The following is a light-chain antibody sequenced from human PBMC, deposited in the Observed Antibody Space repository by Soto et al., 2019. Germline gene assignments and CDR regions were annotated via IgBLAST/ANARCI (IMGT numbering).Light chain of an antibody. V-gene: IGKV3-15*01. J-gene: IGKJ1*01. CDR3: QQYNNWPPWT. Sequence: EIVVTQSPATLSVSPGERATLSCGASQSVSSNLAWYQQKPGQAPRLLIYDASTRATAIPARFSGSGSETEFTLTISSLQSEDSAVYYCQQYNNWPPWTFGQGTKVDNK. CDR1: QSVSSN. CDR2: DAS.